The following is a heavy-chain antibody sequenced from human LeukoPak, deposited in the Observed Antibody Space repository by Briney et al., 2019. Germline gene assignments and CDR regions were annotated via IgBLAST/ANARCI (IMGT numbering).Heavy chain of an antibody. CDR1: GFTFSTYD. CDR3: VQWELLPTADY. D-gene: IGHD4-23*01. CDR2: IGTAGDT. J-gene: IGHJ4*02. V-gene: IGHV3-13*01. Sequence: GGSLRLSCAASGFTFSTYDMHWVRQAAGKGLEWVSAIGTAGDTYYPGSVKGRFTISRDNSKNTLYLQMSSLTAEDTAVYYCVQWELLPTADYWGQGTLVTVSS.